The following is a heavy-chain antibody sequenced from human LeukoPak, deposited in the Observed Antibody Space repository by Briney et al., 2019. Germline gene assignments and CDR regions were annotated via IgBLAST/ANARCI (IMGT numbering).Heavy chain of an antibody. V-gene: IGHV4-59*01. D-gene: IGHD2-2*02. J-gene: IGHJ4*02. CDR1: GGSISGYY. CDR3: AKCGRSSDCYTSLDY. CDR2: MYYGGST. Sequence: SETLSLTCSVSGGSISGYYWNWIRQPPGKGLEWIGYMYYGGSTNYSPSLKSRVSMSADTSRNQLSLKLTSVTAADTAVYYCAKCGRSSDCYTSLDYWGQGTLVTVSS.